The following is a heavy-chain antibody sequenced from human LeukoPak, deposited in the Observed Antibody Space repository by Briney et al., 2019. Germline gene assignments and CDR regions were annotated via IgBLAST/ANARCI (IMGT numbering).Heavy chain of an antibody. CDR1: GFTLSTYW. CDR3: ARGSSSGWPDYFDS. J-gene: IGHJ4*02. D-gene: IGHD6-19*01. CDR2: INGDGSDT. Sequence: GGSLRLSCTASGFTLSTYWMHWVRQAPGKGLVWVSRINGDGSDTPYADSVKGRFTISRDNAKNMLYLQLNSLRAEDTAVYYCARGSSSGWPDYFDSWGQGIQVIVSS. V-gene: IGHV3-74*01.